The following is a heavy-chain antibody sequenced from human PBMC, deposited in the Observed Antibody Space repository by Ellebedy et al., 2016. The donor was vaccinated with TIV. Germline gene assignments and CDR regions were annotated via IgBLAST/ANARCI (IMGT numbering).Heavy chain of an antibody. J-gene: IGHJ4*02. D-gene: IGHD6-25*01. CDR3: YIAASGTATYFDF. CDR1: GYTFTGYY. CDR2: INPHSCDT. V-gene: IGHV1-2*02. Sequence: AASVKVSCKASGYTFTGYYVHWVRQAPGQGLEWMGWINPHSCDTNYSPEFQGRVTMTRDTSISTAYLELTRLRSDDTAVFYCYIAASGTATYFDFWGQGTLVTVSS.